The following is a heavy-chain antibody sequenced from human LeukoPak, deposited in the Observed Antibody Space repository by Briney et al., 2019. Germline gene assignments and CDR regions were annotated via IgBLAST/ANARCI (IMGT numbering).Heavy chain of an antibody. Sequence: GGSLRLSCAASGFTFSSYAMSWVRQAPGKGLEWVAVISYDGSNKYYADSVKGRFTISRDNSKNTLYLQMNSLRAEDTAVYYCASSMIVVVTYYPNWFDPWGQGTLVTVSS. CDR3: ASSMIVVVTYYPNWFDP. CDR1: GFTFSSYA. J-gene: IGHJ5*02. V-gene: IGHV3-30-3*01. CDR2: ISYDGSNK. D-gene: IGHD3-22*01.